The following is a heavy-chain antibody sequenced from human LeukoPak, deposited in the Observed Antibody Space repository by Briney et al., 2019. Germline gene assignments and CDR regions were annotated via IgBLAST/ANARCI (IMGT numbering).Heavy chain of an antibody. V-gene: IGHV4-34*01. CDR3: ARGSGELRYFDWFED. J-gene: IGHJ5*02. CDR2: INHSGST. CDR1: GVSFSGYY. D-gene: IGHD3-9*01. Sequence: PSETLSLTCAVYGVSFSGYYWSWLRQPPGKGLEWIGEINHSGSTNYNPSLKSRVAISVDTSKNQFSLKLSSVTAADTAVYYCARGSGELRYFDWFEDWGQGTLVTVSS.